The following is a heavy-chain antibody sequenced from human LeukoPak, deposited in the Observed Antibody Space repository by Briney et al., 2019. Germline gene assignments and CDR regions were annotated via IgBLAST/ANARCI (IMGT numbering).Heavy chain of an antibody. Sequence: SETLSLTCAVYGGSFSGYYWSWIRQPPGKGLEWIGEINHSGSTNYNPSLKSRVTISVDTSKNQFSLNLSSVTAADTAVYFCARANCGGDCHLPYDVFDVWGQGTLVIVSS. J-gene: IGHJ3*01. CDR2: INHSGST. CDR3: ARANCGGDCHLPYDVFDV. D-gene: IGHD2-21*02. V-gene: IGHV4-34*01. CDR1: GGSFSGYY.